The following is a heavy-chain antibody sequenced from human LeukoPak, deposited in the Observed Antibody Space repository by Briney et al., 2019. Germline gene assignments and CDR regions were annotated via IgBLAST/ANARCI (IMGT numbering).Heavy chain of an antibody. V-gene: IGHV3-30*04. CDR3: ARFIAAADYFDY. D-gene: IGHD6-13*01. CDR1: GFTFSSYA. Sequence: GGSLRLSCAASGFTFSSYALHWVRQAPGKGLEWLAVISFDGSNKYYADSVKGRFTISRDNSKNTLYLQTNSLRPEDTAVYYCARFIAAADYFDYWGQGTLVTVSS. CDR2: ISFDGSNK. J-gene: IGHJ4*02.